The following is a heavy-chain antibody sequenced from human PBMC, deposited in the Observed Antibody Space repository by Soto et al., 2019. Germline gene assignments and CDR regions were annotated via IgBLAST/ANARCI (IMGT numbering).Heavy chain of an antibody. D-gene: IGHD2-2*01. Sequence: EVQLVESGGGLVQPGGSLRLSCAASGFTFSSYSMNWVRQAPGKGLEWVSYISSGSSTIYYADSVKGRFTISRDNAKNSLYLQMNSLRAEDTAVYYCARDFPDCSSTSCSNVRGNDAFDIWGHGTMVTVSS. CDR1: GFTFSSYS. CDR2: ISSGSSTI. J-gene: IGHJ3*02. CDR3: ARDFPDCSSTSCSNVRGNDAFDI. V-gene: IGHV3-48*01.